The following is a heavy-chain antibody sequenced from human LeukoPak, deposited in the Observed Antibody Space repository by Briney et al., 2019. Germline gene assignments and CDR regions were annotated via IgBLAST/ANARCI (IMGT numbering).Heavy chain of an antibody. V-gene: IGHV1-18*01. CDR3: ARDPEAWFFDY. Sequence: GASVKVSCKASGYTFTSYGTSWVRQAPGQGLEWMGWISAYNGNTNYAQKLQGRVTMATDTSTSTAYMELRSLRSDDTAVYYCARDPEAWFFDYWGQGTLVTVSS. D-gene: IGHD3-22*01. J-gene: IGHJ4*02. CDR1: GYTFTSYG. CDR2: ISAYNGNT.